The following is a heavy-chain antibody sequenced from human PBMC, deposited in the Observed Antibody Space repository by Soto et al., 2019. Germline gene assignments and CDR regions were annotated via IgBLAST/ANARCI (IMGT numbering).Heavy chain of an antibody. CDR1: GYTFTSYY. J-gene: IGHJ1*01. CDR3: ARDLIPYDILTGYYLGGYFQH. CDR2: INPSGGST. D-gene: IGHD3-9*01. Sequence: QVQLVQSGAEVKKPGASVKVSCKASGYTFTSYYMHWVRQAPGQGLEWMGIINPSGGSTSYAQKFKGRVTMTRDTSTSTVDMELSSLRSEDTAVYYCARDLIPYDILTGYYLGGYFQHWGQGTLVTVSS. V-gene: IGHV1-46*01.